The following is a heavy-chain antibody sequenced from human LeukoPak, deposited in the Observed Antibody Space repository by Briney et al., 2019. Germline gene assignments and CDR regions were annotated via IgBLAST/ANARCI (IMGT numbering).Heavy chain of an antibody. CDR3: ARYDVWGSYRAFDY. V-gene: IGHV4-38-2*02. CDR2: MYHSGST. J-gene: IGHJ4*02. Sequence: SETLSLTCTVSNYSISTDYYWGWIRQPPGKGLEWIGTMYHSGSTYYNPSLKSRVTISVDTSKNQFSLKLSSVTAADTAVYYCARYDVWGSYRAFDYWGQGTLVTVSS. CDR1: NYSISTDYY. D-gene: IGHD3-16*02.